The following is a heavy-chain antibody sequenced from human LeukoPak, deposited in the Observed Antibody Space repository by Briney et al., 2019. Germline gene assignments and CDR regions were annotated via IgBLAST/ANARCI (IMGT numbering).Heavy chain of an antibody. Sequence: GGSLRLSCAASGFAFNNYAMTWVRQAPGKGLEWVSNINDNGGQRHYADSVKGRFTISRDNSKNMMFLQMDSLRAEDTAVYYCAKTQWKVGATDYFDYWGQGILDAVSS. D-gene: IGHD1-26*01. CDR1: GFAFNNYA. CDR3: AKTQWKVGATDYFDY. CDR2: INDNGGQR. J-gene: IGHJ4*02. V-gene: IGHV3-23*01.